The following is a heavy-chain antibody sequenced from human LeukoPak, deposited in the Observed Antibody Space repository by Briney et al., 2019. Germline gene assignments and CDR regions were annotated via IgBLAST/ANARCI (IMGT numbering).Heavy chain of an antibody. CDR3: ARDRPPRYFDWLLRYYYYGMDV. J-gene: IGHJ6*02. V-gene: IGHV3-48*03. Sequence: GGSLRLSCAASGFTFSSYEMNWVRQAPGKGLEWVSYISSSGSTIYYADSVKGRFTNSRDNAKNSLYLQMNSLRAEDTAVYYCARDRPPRYFDWLLRYYYYGMDVWGQGTTVTVSS. D-gene: IGHD3-9*01. CDR1: GFTFSSYE. CDR2: ISSSGSTI.